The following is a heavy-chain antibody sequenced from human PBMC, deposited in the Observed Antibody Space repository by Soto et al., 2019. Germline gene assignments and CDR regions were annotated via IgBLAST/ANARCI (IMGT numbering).Heavy chain of an antibody. CDR1: GGTFSSYA. J-gene: IGHJ4*02. D-gene: IGHD3-10*01. CDR2: IRPNNGNT. V-gene: IGHV1-18*01. Sequence: ASVKVSCKASGGTFSSYAISWVRQAPGQGLEWMGWIRPNNGNTKYAQNVQGRVTMTTDTSTSTAYMELRSLRSDDTAVYYCARDLDGSGSYFTDYWGQGTLVTVSS. CDR3: ARDLDGSGSYFTDY.